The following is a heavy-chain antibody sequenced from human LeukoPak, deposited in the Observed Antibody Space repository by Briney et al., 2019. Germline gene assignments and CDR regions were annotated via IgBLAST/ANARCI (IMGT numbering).Heavy chain of an antibody. D-gene: IGHD2-15*01. CDR2: ISYDGSNK. Sequence: GGSLRLSCAASGFTFSSYGMHWVRQAPGQGLGWVAVISYDGSNKYYADSVKGRFTISRDNSKSTLYLQMNSLRAEDTAVYYCAKDLEVAANDYFDYWGQGTLVTVSS. J-gene: IGHJ4*02. V-gene: IGHV3-30*18. CDR1: GFTFSSYG. CDR3: AKDLEVAANDYFDY.